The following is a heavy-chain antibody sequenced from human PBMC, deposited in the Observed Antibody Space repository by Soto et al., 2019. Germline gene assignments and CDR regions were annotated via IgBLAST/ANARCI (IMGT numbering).Heavy chain of an antibody. CDR3: ARAPYGFTSWFDS. J-gene: IGHJ5*01. V-gene: IGHV3-11*01. Sequence: QVQLVESGGGLVKPGGSLRLSCGASGFTFSDYYMSWIRQAPGKGLEWVSYISSFGTTIHHADSVKGRFTISRDNAKNSLYLQMNSLRADDAAVYYCARAPYGFTSWFDSWGQGTLVTVSS. CDR2: ISSFGTTI. D-gene: IGHD3-10*01. CDR1: GFTFSDYY.